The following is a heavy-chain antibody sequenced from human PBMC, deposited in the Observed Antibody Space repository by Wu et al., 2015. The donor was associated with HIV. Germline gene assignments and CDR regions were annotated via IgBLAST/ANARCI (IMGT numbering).Heavy chain of an antibody. Sequence: QVQLVQSGAEVKKPGASVKVSCKASGYTFTDYFMHWVRQAPGQGLEWMGWINPNSGGTNYAQKFQGRVTMTRDTSISTAYMQLNRLRSDDTAVYFCARDLGDDFAVRGFYWYMDVWGRGTAITVSS. CDR1: GYTFTDYF. CDR3: ARDLGDDFAVRGFYWYMDV. D-gene: IGHD2-21*02. J-gene: IGHJ6*03. CDR2: INPNSGGT. V-gene: IGHV1-2*02.